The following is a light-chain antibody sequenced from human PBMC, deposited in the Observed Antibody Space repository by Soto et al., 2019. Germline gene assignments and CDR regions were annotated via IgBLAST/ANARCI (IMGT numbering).Light chain of an antibody. CDR3: QQHNSFSIT. J-gene: IGKJ5*01. Sequence: DIQMTQSPSTLSSSVRDIVTITCLAIQSISNSLSWYQQKPGKAPKLLIYKASSLESGVPSRFSGSGSGTEFTLTINSLQADDFATYYCQQHNSFSITFGQGTRLEIK. V-gene: IGKV1-5*03. CDR1: QSISNS. CDR2: KAS.